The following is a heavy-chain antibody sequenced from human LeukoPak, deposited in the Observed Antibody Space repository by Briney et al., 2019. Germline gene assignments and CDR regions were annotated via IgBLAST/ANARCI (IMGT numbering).Heavy chain of an antibody. Sequence: GGSLRLSCAASGFTFSSYAMCWVRQAPGKGLEWVPFIISGGSTSYADSGKGRFTISRDNPRNTLYMQMNSLRDEDTAVYYCAIMHGYYDGSGYWVQWGQGTLVTVSS. CDR1: GFTFSSYA. J-gene: IGHJ4*02. V-gene: IGHV3-23*01. CDR3: AIMHGYYDGSGYWVQ. D-gene: IGHD3-22*01. CDR2: IISGGST.